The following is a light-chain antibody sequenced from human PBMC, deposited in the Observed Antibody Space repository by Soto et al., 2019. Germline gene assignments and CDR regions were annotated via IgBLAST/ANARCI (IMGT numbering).Light chain of an antibody. V-gene: IGLV2-14*03. Sequence: QSALTQPAAVSESPGQSITISCTGTSSDVGSYQYVSWYQQHPGKAPKLIIYDVSYRPSGVSSRFSGSKSGNTASLTISGLQAEDEADYFCSSYTSSSTLYVFGTGTKVTVL. J-gene: IGLJ1*01. CDR2: DVS. CDR3: SSYTSSSTLYV. CDR1: SSDVGSYQY.